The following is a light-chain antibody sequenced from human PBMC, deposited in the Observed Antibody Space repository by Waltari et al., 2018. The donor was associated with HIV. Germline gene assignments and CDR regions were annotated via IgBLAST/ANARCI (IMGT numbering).Light chain of an antibody. V-gene: IGLV3-19*01. CDR3: NCRGNSGNQVL. Sequence: SSELTQDPAVSVALGQKVMINCQGDSPRNSYESWYQQNPGQAPVLVFYGKDGRTSGIPDRFSGSSSGNTASLTITGAQAEDEADYYCNCRGNSGNQVLFGGGTQLTVL. J-gene: IGLJ2*01. CDR2: GKD. CDR1: SPRNSY.